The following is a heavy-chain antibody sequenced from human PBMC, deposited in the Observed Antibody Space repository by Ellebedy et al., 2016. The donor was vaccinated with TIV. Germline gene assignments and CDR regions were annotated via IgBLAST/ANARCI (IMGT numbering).Heavy chain of an antibody. Sequence: SETLSLTXAVSGGSFSFNYWSWIRQPPGKGLEWIGYVYDGGSTNYNPSLASRVTISMDTSKNQFSLKLNSVTAADTAVYFCARDAVSVHCSSSSCSDYYYYLDVWGTGTTVIVSS. D-gene: IGHD2-2*01. V-gene: IGHV4-59*13. J-gene: IGHJ6*03. CDR3: ARDAVSVHCSSSSCSDYYYYLDV. CDR1: GGSFSFNY. CDR2: VYDGGST.